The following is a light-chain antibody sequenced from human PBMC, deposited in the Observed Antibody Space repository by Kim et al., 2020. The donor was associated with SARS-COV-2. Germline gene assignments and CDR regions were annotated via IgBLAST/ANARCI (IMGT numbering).Light chain of an antibody. CDR3: QQSFSAPFT. CDR2: DAS. J-gene: IGKJ4*01. Sequence: DIQMTQSPSSLSVSVGDRVTITCRASQSITICLNWYQQKPGKVPKLLIYDASPLQCGVPSRFSGSGSGTDFTLTIRSLQPEDSATYDCQQSFSAPFTFGEGTKVEIK. CDR1: QSITIC. V-gene: IGKV1-39*01.